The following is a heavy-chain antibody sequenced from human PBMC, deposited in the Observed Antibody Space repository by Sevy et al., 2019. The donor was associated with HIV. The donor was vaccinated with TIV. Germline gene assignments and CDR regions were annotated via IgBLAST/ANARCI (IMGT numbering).Heavy chain of an antibody. Sequence: ASVKVSCKASGGTFSSYAISWVRQAPGQGLEWMGGIIPILGIANYARKFQGRVTITADKSTSTAYMELSSLRSEDTAVYYCASGREWELGGRYFDYWGQGTLVTVSS. CDR2: IIPILGIA. CDR1: GGTFSSYA. D-gene: IGHD1-26*01. J-gene: IGHJ4*02. CDR3: ASGREWELGGRYFDY. V-gene: IGHV1-69*10.